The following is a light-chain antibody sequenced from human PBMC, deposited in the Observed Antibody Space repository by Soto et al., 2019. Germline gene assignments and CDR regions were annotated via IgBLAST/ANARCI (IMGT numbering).Light chain of an antibody. Sequence: DLQMTQSPSSLSASVGDRVTIACRASQGIGVSLAWFQHKPGKVPKLLIYHASSLQSGVPSRFSGSGSGTDFILTISSLQPEDVATYYCQKYDTVPVIFGQGTKVEIK. CDR1: QGIGVS. CDR2: HAS. V-gene: IGKV1-27*01. CDR3: QKYDTVPVI. J-gene: IGKJ1*01.